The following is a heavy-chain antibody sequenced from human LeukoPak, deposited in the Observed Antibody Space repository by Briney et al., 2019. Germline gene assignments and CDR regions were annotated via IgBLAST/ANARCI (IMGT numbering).Heavy chain of an antibody. V-gene: IGHV3-48*04. D-gene: IGHD1-26*01. CDR3: ASGAWELRL. J-gene: IGHJ4*02. CDR1: GFTFSGYS. Sequence: GGSLRLSCAASGFTFSGYSMNWARQAPGKGLEWVSYIDISSNTIYYADSVNGRFTISRDNAKNSLYLQMNSLRAEDTAVYYCASGAWELRLWGQGTLVTVSS. CDR2: IDISSNTI.